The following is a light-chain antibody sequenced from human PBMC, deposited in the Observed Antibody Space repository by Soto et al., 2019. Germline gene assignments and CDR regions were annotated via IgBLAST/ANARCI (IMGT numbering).Light chain of an antibody. CDR1: SSNIGNNY. J-gene: IGLJ1*01. Sequence: QSVLTQPPSVSAAPGQKVTISCSGSSSNIGNNYVSWYQQLPGTAPKLLIYDNNQRPSGIPDRVPGSKSGTSAALGITGLQTGDEADYYCGAWDSSLSVYVFGTGTKVTVL. V-gene: IGLV1-51*01. CDR2: DNN. CDR3: GAWDSSLSVYV.